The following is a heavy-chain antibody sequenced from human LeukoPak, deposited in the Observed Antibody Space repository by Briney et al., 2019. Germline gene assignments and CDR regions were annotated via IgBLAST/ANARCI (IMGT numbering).Heavy chain of an antibody. V-gene: IGHV3-48*03. Sequence: GGSLRLSCAASGFTFSSYEMNWVRQAPGKGLECVSYISSSGSTIYYADSVKRRFTISRDNAKNSLYLQMTSLSAEDTAVYYCARGLLRFNGMDVWGQGTTVTVSS. J-gene: IGHJ6*02. CDR2: ISSSGSTI. D-gene: IGHD3-3*01. CDR3: ARGLLRFNGMDV. CDR1: GFTFSSYE.